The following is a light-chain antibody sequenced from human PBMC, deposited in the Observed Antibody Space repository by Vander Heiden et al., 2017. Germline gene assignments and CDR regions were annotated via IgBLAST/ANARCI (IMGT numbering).Light chain of an antibody. CDR2: DVI. Sequence: QAALTQPVSVSGSPGQSITISCTGPLNDIGADNYVSWYQQHPGKAPKLIIYDVIYRPSGISDRFSGSKSGNTASLSISGLQPEDEADYYCNSRTPTTHVVFGGGTKVTVL. J-gene: IGLJ3*02. V-gene: IGLV2-14*01. CDR3: NSRTPTTHVV. CDR1: LNDIGADNY.